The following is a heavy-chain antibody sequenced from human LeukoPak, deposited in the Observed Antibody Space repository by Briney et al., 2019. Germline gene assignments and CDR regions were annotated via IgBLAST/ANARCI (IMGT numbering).Heavy chain of an antibody. D-gene: IGHD2-2*02. CDR2: INHSGST. CDR3: ARGPAGRCSSTSCYTPGYYYYMDV. J-gene: IGHJ6*03. CDR1: GGSFSGYY. Sequence: SETLSLTCAVYGGSFSGYYWSWIRQPPGKGLEWIGEINHSGSTNYNPSFKSRVTISVDTSKNQFSLKLSSVTAADTAVYYCARGPAGRCSSTSCYTPGYYYYMDVWGKGTTVTVSS. V-gene: IGHV4-34*01.